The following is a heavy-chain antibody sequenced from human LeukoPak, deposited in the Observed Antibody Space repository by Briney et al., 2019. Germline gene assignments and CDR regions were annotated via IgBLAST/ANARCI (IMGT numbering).Heavy chain of an antibody. D-gene: IGHD2-2*01. Sequence: PSETLSLTCAVSGGSISSSNWWSWVRQPPGKGLEWIGEIYHSGSTNYNPSLKSRVTISVDKSKNQFSLKLSSVTAADTAVYYCARDLLGLPGALDIWGQGTMVTVSS. CDR1: GGSISSSNW. J-gene: IGHJ3*02. V-gene: IGHV4-4*02. CDR2: IYHSGST. CDR3: ARDLLGLPGALDI.